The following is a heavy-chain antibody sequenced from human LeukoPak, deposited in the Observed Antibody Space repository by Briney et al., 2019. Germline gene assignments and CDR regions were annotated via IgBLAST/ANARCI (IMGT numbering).Heavy chain of an antibody. J-gene: IGHJ5*02. CDR1: GYSFTSNW. D-gene: IGHD1-1*01. V-gene: IGHV5-10-1*01. CDR2: IDPSDSYT. CDR3: ARQPEGTWFDP. Sequence: GESLKISCKGSGYSFTSNWISWVRQMPGKGLEWMGRIDPSDSYTNYSPSFQGHVTISADKSISTAYLQWSSLKASDTAMYYCARQPEGTWFDPWGQGTLVSVSA.